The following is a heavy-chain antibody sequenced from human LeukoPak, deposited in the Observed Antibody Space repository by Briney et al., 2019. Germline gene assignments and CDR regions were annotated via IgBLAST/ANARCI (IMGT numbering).Heavy chain of an antibody. D-gene: IGHD3-10*01. J-gene: IGHJ4*02. V-gene: IGHV3-21*04. Sequence: GGSLRLSCAASGFTFSSYGMNWVRQAPGKGPEWVSSISYGSGYIYYADSVKGRFTISRDNAKNSLYLQMDCLRAEDTAVYYCAGAMVRGLIIPFDYWGQGTLVTVSS. CDR2: ISYGSGYI. CDR3: AGAMVRGLIIPFDY. CDR1: GFTFSSYG.